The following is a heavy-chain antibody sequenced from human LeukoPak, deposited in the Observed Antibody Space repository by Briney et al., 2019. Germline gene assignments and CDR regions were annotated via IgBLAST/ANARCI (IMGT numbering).Heavy chain of an antibody. CDR1: GGTFSSYA. Sequence: SVKVSCKASGGTFSSYAISWVRQAPGQGLEWMGGIIPIFGTANYAQKFQGRVTFTADESTSTAYMELSSLRSEDTAVYYCAREGPYYYDSSGLEFIDYWGQGTLVTVSS. CDR3: AREGPYYYDSSGLEFIDY. CDR2: IIPIFGTA. V-gene: IGHV1-69*13. D-gene: IGHD3-22*01. J-gene: IGHJ4*02.